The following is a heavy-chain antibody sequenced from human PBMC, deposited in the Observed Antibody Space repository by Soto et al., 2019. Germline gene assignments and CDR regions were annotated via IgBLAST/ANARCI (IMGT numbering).Heavy chain of an antibody. D-gene: IGHD5-18*01. CDR3: ARLPLAGDTAMVTYYLYYGMDA. CDR2: IDPSDSYT. Sequence: GESLKISRKSSGYSFTSYWISWVRQMPGKGLEWMGRIDPSDSYTNYSPSFQGHVNISAEKSISPAYLPCSSLKVSDTAMFYCARLPLAGDTAMVTYYLYYGMDAWGQGTTVTVSS. J-gene: IGHJ6*02. V-gene: IGHV5-10-1*01. CDR1: GYSFTSYW.